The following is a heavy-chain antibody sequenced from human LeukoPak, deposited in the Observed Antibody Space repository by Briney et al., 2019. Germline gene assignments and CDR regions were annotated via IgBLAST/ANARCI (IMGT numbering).Heavy chain of an antibody. Sequence: GASVKVSCKASGYTFTSYGISWVRQAPGQGLEWMGWISAYNGNTNYAQKLQGRVTMTTDTSTSTAYMELRSLRSDDTAVYYCARLLQLWPHYYMDVWGKGTTVTVSS. CDR1: GYTFTSYG. CDR2: ISAYNGNT. CDR3: ARLLQLWPHYYMDV. J-gene: IGHJ6*03. V-gene: IGHV1-18*01. D-gene: IGHD5-18*01.